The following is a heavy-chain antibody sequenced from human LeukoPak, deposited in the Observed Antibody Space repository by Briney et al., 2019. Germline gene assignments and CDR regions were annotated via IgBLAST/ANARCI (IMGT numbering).Heavy chain of an antibody. Sequence: PSETLPLTCTVSGGPISGSDYYWGWICQPPGKGLEWIGNIYYSWSTYYNPSLKSRVTISVDTSKNQFSLKQSSVTAADTAVYYCGRHKGMPGYSTYWGQGSLVTVSS. CDR3: GRHKGMPGYSTY. D-gene: IGHD4-11*01. V-gene: IGHV4-39*01. CDR2: IYYSWST. J-gene: IGHJ4*02. CDR1: GGPISGSDYY.